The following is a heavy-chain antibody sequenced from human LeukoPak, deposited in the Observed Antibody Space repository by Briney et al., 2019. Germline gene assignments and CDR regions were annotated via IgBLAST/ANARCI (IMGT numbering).Heavy chain of an antibody. CDR2: INHSGST. CDR1: GGSFSGYY. CDR3: ARSTGVVVPAVDV. D-gene: IGHD2-2*01. J-gene: IGHJ6*02. Sequence: SETLSLTCAVYGGSFSGYYWSWIRQPPGKGLEWIGEINHSGSTNYNPSLKSRVTISVDTSKNQFSLELSSVTAADTAVYYCARSTGVVVPAVDVWGQGTTVTVSS. V-gene: IGHV4-34*01.